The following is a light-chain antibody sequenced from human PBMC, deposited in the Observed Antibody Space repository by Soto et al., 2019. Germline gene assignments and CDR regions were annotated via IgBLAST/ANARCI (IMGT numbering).Light chain of an antibody. Sequence: EIVLTQSPATLSLSPGERATLSCRASQSFRGLLAWYQQKPGQAPRLLIYDAYNRATGIPPRFSGSGSGTDFTLTISSLEPEDSAVYYCQQRHMLPITFGQGTRLEIK. V-gene: IGKV3-11*01. CDR2: DAY. CDR1: QSFRGL. J-gene: IGKJ5*01. CDR3: QQRHMLPIT.